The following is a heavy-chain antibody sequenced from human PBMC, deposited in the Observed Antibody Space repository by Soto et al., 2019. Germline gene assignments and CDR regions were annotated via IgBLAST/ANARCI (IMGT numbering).Heavy chain of an antibody. V-gene: IGHV5-51*01. Sequence: GESIKIWCKGSRYRFTSYSSGWVRQMPRKGMESMGIIYPGDSDTRYSPFFQGQVTISADKSISTAYLQWSSLKASDTAMYYCARHREAIYGMDGWGQATTVTVS. CDR3: ARHREAIYGMDG. D-gene: IGHD3-3*01. CDR2: IYPGDSDT. CDR1: RYRFTSYS. J-gene: IGHJ6*02.